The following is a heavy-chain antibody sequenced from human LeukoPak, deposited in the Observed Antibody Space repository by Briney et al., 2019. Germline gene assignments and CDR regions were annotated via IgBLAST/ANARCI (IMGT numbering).Heavy chain of an antibody. D-gene: IGHD6-13*01. V-gene: IGHV1-69*05. CDR2: IFPIFGTA. CDR3: ARESLTYSSSWYEFDY. Sequence: SVKASCKASGGTFSSYAISWVRQAPGQGLEWMGGIFPIFGTANYAQKFQGRVTITTDESTSTAYMELSSLRSEDTAVYYCARESLTYSSSWYEFDYWGQGTLVTVSS. J-gene: IGHJ4*02. CDR1: GGTFSSYA.